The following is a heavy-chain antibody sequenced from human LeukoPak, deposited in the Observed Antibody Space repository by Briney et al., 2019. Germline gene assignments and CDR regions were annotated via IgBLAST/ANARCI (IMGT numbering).Heavy chain of an antibody. V-gene: IGHV4-61*02. CDR3: ASTYYYDSSAYNYYHYMDV. J-gene: IGHJ6*03. Sequence: KTSETLSLTCTVSGGAINSESYYWSWFRQPAGKGLEWIGRIYVSGSTNYNPSLKSRVTISVDTSKNQFSLKLSSVTAADTAVYYCASTYYYDSSAYNYYHYMDVWGKGTTVTVSS. CDR1: GGAINSESYY. CDR2: IYVSGST. D-gene: IGHD3-22*01.